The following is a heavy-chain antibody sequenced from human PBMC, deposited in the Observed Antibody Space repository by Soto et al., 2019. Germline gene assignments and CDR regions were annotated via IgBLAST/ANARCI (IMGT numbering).Heavy chain of an antibody. CDR3: ARDYYDSSGYPGY. CDR1: GGTFRSYG. CDR2: IIPIFGTT. V-gene: IGHV1-69*01. Sequence: QVQLVQSGAEVKKPGSSVKVSCEASGGTFRSYGITWVRQAPGQGIEWMGGIIPIFGTTNYAQKFQGRVTITADESTNIAYMERISLRSEDTDVYYCARDYYDSSGYPGYWGQGTLVTVSS. J-gene: IGHJ4*02. D-gene: IGHD3-22*01.